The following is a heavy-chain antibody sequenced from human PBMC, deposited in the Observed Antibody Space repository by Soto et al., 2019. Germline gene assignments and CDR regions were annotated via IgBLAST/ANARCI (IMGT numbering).Heavy chain of an antibody. CDR2: ISYDGSNK. CDR1: GFTFSSYG. Sequence: GGSLRLSCAASGFTFSSYGMHWVRQAPGKGLEWVAVISYDGSNKYYADSVKGRFTISRDNSKNTLYLQMNSLRAEDTAVYYCAKDFRTGGSYFDYWGQGTLVTVSS. CDR3: AKDFRTGGSYFDY. D-gene: IGHD3-16*01. V-gene: IGHV3-30*18. J-gene: IGHJ4*02.